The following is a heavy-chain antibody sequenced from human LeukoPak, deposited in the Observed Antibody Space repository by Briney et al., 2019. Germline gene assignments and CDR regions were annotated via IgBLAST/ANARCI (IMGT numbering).Heavy chain of an antibody. V-gene: IGHV3-74*01. CDR1: GFIFRTHW. J-gene: IGHJ4*02. Sequence: SGGSLRLSCAASGFIFRTHWMHWVRQAPGKGLVWVSRINSDGSSTSYADSVKGRFTISRDNAKNTLYLQMNSLRAEDTAVYYCARETSGYFDYWGQGTLVTVSS. D-gene: IGHD3-22*01. CDR3: ARETSGYFDY. CDR2: INSDGSST.